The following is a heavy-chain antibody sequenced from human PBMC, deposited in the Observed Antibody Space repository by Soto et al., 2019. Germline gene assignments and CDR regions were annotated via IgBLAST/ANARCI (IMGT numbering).Heavy chain of an antibody. CDR1: GYTFSDYG. CDR2: ISSKNGNT. J-gene: IGHJ4*02. Sequence: QVQLVQSGADVKKPGASVKVSCKASGYTFSDYGVSWERPAPGQGLEWMGWISSKNGNTNFAQKFRGRVTLTTDPSTSTVYMELRSLRPDDTAVYYCAREPPETPPDYWGQGTLVTVAS. V-gene: IGHV1-18*01. CDR3: AREPPETPPDY.